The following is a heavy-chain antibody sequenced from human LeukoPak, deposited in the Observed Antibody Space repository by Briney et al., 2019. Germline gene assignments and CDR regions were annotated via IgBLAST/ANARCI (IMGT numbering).Heavy chain of an antibody. CDR3: ARAAPGYSSSWGVDY. V-gene: IGHV1-2*02. J-gene: IGHJ4*02. CDR1: GYTFTGYY. CDR2: INPNSGGT. D-gene: IGHD6-13*01. Sequence: ASVKVSCKASGYTFTGYYMHWVRQAPGQGLEWMGWINPNSGGTNYAQKFQGRVTMTRDTSISTAYMELSRLRSDDTAVYYCARAAPGYSSSWGVDYWGQGTLVTVSS.